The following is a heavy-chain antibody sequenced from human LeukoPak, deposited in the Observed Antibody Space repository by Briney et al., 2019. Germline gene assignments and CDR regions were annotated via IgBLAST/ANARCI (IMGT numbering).Heavy chain of an antibody. CDR2: IYYSGST. V-gene: IGHV4-59*01. CDR1: GGSISSYY. Sequence: SETLSLTCTVSGGSISSYYWSWIRQPPGKGLEWIGYIYYSGSTNYNPSLKSRVAISVDTSKNQFSLKLSSVTAADTAVYYCARGRSLDYWGQGTLVTVSS. CDR3: ARGRSLDY. J-gene: IGHJ4*02.